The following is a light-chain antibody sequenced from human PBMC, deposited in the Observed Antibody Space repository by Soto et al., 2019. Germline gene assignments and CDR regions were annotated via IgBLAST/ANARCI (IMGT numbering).Light chain of an antibody. V-gene: IGKV1-5*01. CDR3: QQYDGFSRT. CDR2: DAF. CDR1: QSVSVW. Sequence: DIPMTQSPSTLSASVGDRVSISCRASQSVSVWVAWYQQKPGAAPKLLIYDAFTVDTGVPSRFSGSGSGTEFTLTINSLQPEDFATYYCQQYDGFSRTFGQGTKVEVK. J-gene: IGKJ1*01.